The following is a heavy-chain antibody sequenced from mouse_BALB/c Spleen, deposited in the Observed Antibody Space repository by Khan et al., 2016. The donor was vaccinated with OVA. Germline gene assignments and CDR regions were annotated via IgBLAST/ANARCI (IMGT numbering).Heavy chain of an antibody. Sequence: EVQLQESGPGLVKPSQSLSLTCTVTGYSITSNYAWNWIRQFPGNKLEWMGYISYSGLTSYNPSLKSRISITRDTSKNQFFLQLNSVTTEDTATYYCARGNYYGYTMDYWRQGTSVTVSS. CDR3: ARGNYYGYTMDY. CDR1: GYSITSNYA. V-gene: IGHV3-2*02. D-gene: IGHD1-1*01. CDR2: ISYSGLT. J-gene: IGHJ4*01.